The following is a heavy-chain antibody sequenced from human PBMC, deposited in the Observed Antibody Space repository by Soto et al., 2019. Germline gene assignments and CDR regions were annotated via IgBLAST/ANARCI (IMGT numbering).Heavy chain of an antibody. Sequence: SETLSLTCTVSCFSISSYYWSWIRQPPGKGLEWIGYIYYSGSTNYNPSLKSRVTISVETSKNQFSLKLSSVNAADTAVYYCARDKRGYSYGPDAFDIWGQGTMVTVS. D-gene: IGHD5-18*01. CDR2: IYYSGST. CDR1: CFSISSYY. V-gene: IGHV4-59*01. CDR3: ARDKRGYSYGPDAFDI. J-gene: IGHJ3*02.